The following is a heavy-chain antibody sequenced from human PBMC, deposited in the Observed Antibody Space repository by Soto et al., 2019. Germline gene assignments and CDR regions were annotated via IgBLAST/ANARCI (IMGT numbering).Heavy chain of an antibody. V-gene: IGHV1-18*01. CDR3: ARAKSSPAYYYYYGMDV. J-gene: IGHJ6*02. CDR1: DYTFTSDV. D-gene: IGHD2-2*01. CDR2: ISAFNGNT. Sequence: QVQLVQSGAEVKKPGASVKVSCKASDYTFTSDVISWVRQAPGQGPERMGWISAFNGNTNYAQKLQGRVIMTTETATSTAYMVLTSLRSDDTAVYYCARAKSSPAYYYYYGMDVWGQGTTVTVSS.